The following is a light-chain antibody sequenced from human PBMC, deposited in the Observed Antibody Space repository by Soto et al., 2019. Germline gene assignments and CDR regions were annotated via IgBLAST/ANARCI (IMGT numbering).Light chain of an antibody. CDR2: LKSDGSH. V-gene: IGLV4-69*01. CDR3: QTWGTGIVI. Sequence: QAVVTQSPSASASLGASVKLTCTLSSGHSSYVIAWHQQQPEKGPRYLMKLKSDGSHSKGDGIPDRFSGSSSGAERYLTISSLQSEDEADYYCQTWGTGIVIFGGGTKLTVL. CDR1: SGHSSYV. J-gene: IGLJ2*01.